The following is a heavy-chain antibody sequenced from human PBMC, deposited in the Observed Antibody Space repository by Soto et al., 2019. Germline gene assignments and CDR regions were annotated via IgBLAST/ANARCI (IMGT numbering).Heavy chain of an antibody. V-gene: IGHV3-21*01. J-gene: IGHJ4*02. CDR2: ISSSSSYI. CDR3: AREVAVAARTDY. Sequence: GGSLRLSCAASGFTFSSYSMNWVRQAPGKGLEWVSSISSSSSYIYYADSVKGRFTISRDNAKNSLYLQMNSLRAEDTAVYYCAREVAVAARTDYWGQGTLVTVSS. CDR1: GFTFSSYS. D-gene: IGHD6-19*01.